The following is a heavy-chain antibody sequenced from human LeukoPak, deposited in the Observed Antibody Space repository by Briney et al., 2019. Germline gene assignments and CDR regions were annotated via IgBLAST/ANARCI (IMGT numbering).Heavy chain of an antibody. CDR1: GFTFSYYW. D-gene: IGHD4-17*01. CDR3: AGDLDYGGYLRFDD. V-gene: IGHV3-74*01. Sequence: GGSLRLSCAASGFTFSYYWMHWVRHAPGKGLVWVSRIKSDGSSTSYAGSVKGRFTISRDNAKNTLYLQMNSVRGEDTAVDCCAGDLDYGGYLRFDDWNQGTLVTVSS. J-gene: IGHJ4*02. CDR2: IKSDGSST.